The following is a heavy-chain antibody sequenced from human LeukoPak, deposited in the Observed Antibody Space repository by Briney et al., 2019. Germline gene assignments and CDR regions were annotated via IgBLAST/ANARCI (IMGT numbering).Heavy chain of an antibody. CDR1: GGSFSRYY. CDR2: IHSSGST. D-gene: IGHD6-25*01. Sequence: PSETLSLTCAIYGGSFSRYYWSWIRQPPGKGLEWVGEIHSSGSTSFNPSLASRVTTSKDTSKNQFSLKLTSVAAADTAVYYCARGSDESKTGDYWRQGTLVSVSS. CDR3: ARGSDESKTGDY. J-gene: IGHJ4*02. V-gene: IGHV4-34*01.